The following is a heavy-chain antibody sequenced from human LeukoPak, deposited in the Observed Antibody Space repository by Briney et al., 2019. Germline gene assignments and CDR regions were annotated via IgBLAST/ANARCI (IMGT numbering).Heavy chain of an antibody. J-gene: IGHJ6*02. Sequence: GASVKVSCKASGYTFTSYDLGWGRQATGQGLEWMGWMSPNTGNTGYAHKFQGRVTMTRNISINTAYMELDSLRSEDTAVYYCARGTRSKDVWGQGTTVTVSS. CDR1: GYTFTSYD. CDR2: MSPNTGNT. CDR3: ARGTRSKDV. V-gene: IGHV1-8*01.